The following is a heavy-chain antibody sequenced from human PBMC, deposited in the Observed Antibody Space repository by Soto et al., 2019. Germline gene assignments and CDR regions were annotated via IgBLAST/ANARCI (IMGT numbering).Heavy chain of an antibody. D-gene: IGHD6-6*01. CDR2: IYPGDSDT. Sequence: PXESLKISCQGSVYSLTSYWIGWVRQMPGKGLEWMGIIYPGDSDTRYSPSFQGQVTISADKSISTAYLQWSSLKASDTAMYYCARHPRSSSSMNYYYYGMDVWGQGTTVTVSS. CDR1: VYSLTSYW. CDR3: ARHPRSSSSMNYYYYGMDV. V-gene: IGHV5-51*01. J-gene: IGHJ6*02.